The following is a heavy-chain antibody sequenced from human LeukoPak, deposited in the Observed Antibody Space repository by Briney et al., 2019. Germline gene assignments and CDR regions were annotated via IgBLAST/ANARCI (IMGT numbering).Heavy chain of an antibody. Sequence: PGGSLRLSCAASGFTFSSYAMSWVRQAPGKGLEWVSAISGSGGSTYYADSVKGRFTISRDNSKNTLYLQMNSLRAEDTAVYYCAKDLLELRWGYYFDYWGQGTLVTVSS. D-gene: IGHD1-7*01. CDR3: AKDLLELRWGYYFDY. CDR1: GFTFSSYA. CDR2: ISGSGGST. J-gene: IGHJ4*02. V-gene: IGHV3-23*01.